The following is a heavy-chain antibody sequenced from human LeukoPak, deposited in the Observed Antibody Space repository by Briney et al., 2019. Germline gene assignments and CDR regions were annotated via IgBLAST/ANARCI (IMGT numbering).Heavy chain of an antibody. V-gene: IGHV3-21*01. CDR2: ISSSSSYI. CDR3: ARDSRGYSYGYDAFDI. J-gene: IGHJ3*02. CDR1: GFTFSSYS. Sequence: PGGSLRLSCAASGFTFSSYSMNWVRQAPGKGLEWVSSISSSSSYIYYADSVKGRFTISRDNAKNSLYLQMNSLRAEDTAVYYCARDSRGYSYGYDAFDIWGQGTMVTVSS. D-gene: IGHD5-18*01.